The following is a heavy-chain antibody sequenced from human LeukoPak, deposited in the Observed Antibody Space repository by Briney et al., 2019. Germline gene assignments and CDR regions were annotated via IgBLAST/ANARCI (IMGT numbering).Heavy chain of an antibody. Sequence: GSPRLSCAASGFTFSNSAMHWVRQSPGKGLEWVAVISYDGTKKYYAVSVQGGFTIYRDTSKNTLYLQMDSLRAEDTAVYYCARDGSGVNIAEYSFDYWGQGTLVTVSS. J-gene: IGHJ4*02. CDR1: GFTFSNSA. V-gene: IGHV3-30-3*01. CDR2: ISYDGTKK. CDR3: ARDGSGVNIAEYSFDY. D-gene: IGHD2-8*02.